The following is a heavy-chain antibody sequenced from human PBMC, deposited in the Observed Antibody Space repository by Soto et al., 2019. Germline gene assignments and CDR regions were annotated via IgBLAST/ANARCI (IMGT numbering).Heavy chain of an antibody. CDR2: IYHSGST. CDR1: GGSISSGGYS. V-gene: IGHV4-30-2*01. CDR3: ARGQAAAPRGFDP. D-gene: IGHD6-13*01. Sequence: SETLSLTCAVSGGSISSGGYSWSWIRQPPGKGLEWIGYIYHSGSTYYNPSLKSRVTISVDRSKNQFPLKLSSVTAADTAVYYCARGQAAAPRGFDPWGQGTLVTVSS. J-gene: IGHJ5*02.